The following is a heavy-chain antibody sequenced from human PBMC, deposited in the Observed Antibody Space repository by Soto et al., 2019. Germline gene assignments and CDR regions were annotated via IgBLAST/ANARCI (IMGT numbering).Heavy chain of an antibody. D-gene: IGHD6-13*01. V-gene: IGHV3-21*01. CDR3: ARIAAAYDDY. Sequence: EVQLVESGGGLVKPGGSLRLSCAASGFTFSSYSMNWVRQAPGKGLEWVSSISSSSSYIYYADSVKGRFTISRDNAKNSLYLKMNSLRAEDTAVYYCARIAAAYDDYWGQGTLVTVSS. CDR2: ISSSSSYI. CDR1: GFTFSSYS. J-gene: IGHJ4*02.